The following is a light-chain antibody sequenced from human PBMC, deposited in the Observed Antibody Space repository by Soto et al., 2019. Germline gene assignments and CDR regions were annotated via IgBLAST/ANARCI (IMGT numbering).Light chain of an antibody. CDR1: QSISTN. CDR2: DAS. J-gene: IGKJ5*01. Sequence: EIVLTQSPGTLSLSPGETATLSCRARQSISTNLAWYQQKLGQAPRLLIYDASNRATGIPARFSGSGSGTDFTLTISRLEPEDFAVYYCQQYGSSPPITFGQGTRLEIK. V-gene: IGKV3-20*01. CDR3: QQYGSSPPIT.